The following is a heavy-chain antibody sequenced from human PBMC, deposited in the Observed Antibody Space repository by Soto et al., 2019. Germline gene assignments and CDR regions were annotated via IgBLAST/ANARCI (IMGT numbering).Heavy chain of an antibody. D-gene: IGHD3-10*01. CDR1: GFTFSSYA. Sequence: QVQLVESGGGVVQPGRSLRLSCAASGFTFSSYAMHWVRQAPGRGLEWVAVISYDGTNKYYADSVKGRFTISRDNSKKTLYLQMNSLRAEDTAVYYCARTRGGYYGSGSYYVDYWGQGTLVTVSS. V-gene: IGHV3-30-3*01. J-gene: IGHJ4*02. CDR3: ARTRGGYYGSGSYYVDY. CDR2: ISYDGTNK.